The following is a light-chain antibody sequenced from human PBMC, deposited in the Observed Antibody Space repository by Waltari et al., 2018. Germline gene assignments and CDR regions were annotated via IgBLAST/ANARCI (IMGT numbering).Light chain of an antibody. V-gene: IGLV2-11*01. CDR1: SSDVGAYDY. CDR2: DVT. J-gene: IGLJ2*01. CDR3: CSYAGRYTHVV. Sequence: QSALTQPRSVSGSPGQSVTISCTGTSSDVGAYDYVSWYQHHPGKAPKLMICDVTKRPSGVPDRFSGSKSGNTASLTIAGLQAEDEAYYYCCSYAGRYTHVVFGGGTKLTVL.